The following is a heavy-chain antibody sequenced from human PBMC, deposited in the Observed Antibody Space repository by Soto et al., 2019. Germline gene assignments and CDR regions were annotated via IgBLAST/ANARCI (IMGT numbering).Heavy chain of an antibody. CDR2: ISAYNGKT. D-gene: IGHD5-18*01. V-gene: IGHV1-18*01. J-gene: IGHJ6*03. CDR3: ATGGQIGYGYYYMDV. CDR1: GYTFTSYG. Sequence: ASVKVSCKASGYTFTSYGISWVRQAPGQGLEWMGWISAYNGKTIYAQKFQGRVTMTEDTSTNTAYMELSSLRSEDTAVYYCATGGQIGYGYYYMDVWGKGTTVTVSS.